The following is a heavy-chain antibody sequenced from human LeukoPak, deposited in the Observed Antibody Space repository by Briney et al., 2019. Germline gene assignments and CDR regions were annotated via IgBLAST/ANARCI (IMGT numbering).Heavy chain of an antibody. CDR3: AKLPPAYCSSTSCPPEFDL. Sequence: PGGSLRLSCAASGFTFTNYGMHWVRQAPGKGLEWVAVISHEGSYQNHADSVKGRFTISRDNSKNTLYLQMNSLRAEDTAVYYCAKLPPAYCSSTSCPPEFDLWGRGTLVTVSS. J-gene: IGHJ2*01. V-gene: IGHV3-30*18. CDR1: GFTFTNYG. CDR2: ISHEGSYQ. D-gene: IGHD2-2*01.